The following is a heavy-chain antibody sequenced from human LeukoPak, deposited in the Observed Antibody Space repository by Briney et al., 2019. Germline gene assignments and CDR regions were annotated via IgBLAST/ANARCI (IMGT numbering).Heavy chain of an antibody. CDR3: ARSIVVVTAMRVLDY. CDR2: VTSGGGST. Sequence: GGSLRLSCAASGFTFSSYAMSWVRQAPEKGLEWVSAVTSGGGSTYYADSVKGRFTISRDNSKNTLFLQMNSLRAEDTAVYYCARSIVVVTAMRVLDYWGQGTLVTVSS. J-gene: IGHJ4*02. D-gene: IGHD2-21*02. V-gene: IGHV3-23*01. CDR1: GFTFSSYA.